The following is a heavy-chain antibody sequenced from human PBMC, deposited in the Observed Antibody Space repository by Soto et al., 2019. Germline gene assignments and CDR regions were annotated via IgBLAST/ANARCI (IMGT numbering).Heavy chain of an antibody. CDR1: GGSFSNYY. V-gene: IGHV4-34*01. J-gene: IGHJ6*02. D-gene: IGHD2-8*01. Sequence: QVQLQQWGAGLLKPSETLSLACAVYGGSFSNYYWSWIRQPPGKGLEWIGEINHSGSTNYNPSLKCRVTISVDTSKNQSSQDLTSVIAADTAVYYCSRGVLSTGGTSDSYYYVMYVWCQGTTVTLSS. CDR2: INHSGST. CDR3: SRGVLSTGGTSDSYYYVMYV.